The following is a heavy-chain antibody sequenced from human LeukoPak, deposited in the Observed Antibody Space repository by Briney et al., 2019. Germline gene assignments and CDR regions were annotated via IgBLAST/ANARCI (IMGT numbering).Heavy chain of an antibody. CDR2: ISSSRITT. CDR1: GFTFSNFA. J-gene: IGHJ5*02. CDR3: SKDPNGDYVGAFDT. Sequence: GGSLRLSCAVSGFTFSNFAMTWVRQAPGKGLEWVSSISSSRITTHYTDSVKGRFTISRDNAKNTMYLQMNSLRAEDTAVYYCSKDPNGDYVGAFDTWGQGVLVTVSS. V-gene: IGHV3-23*01. D-gene: IGHD4-17*01.